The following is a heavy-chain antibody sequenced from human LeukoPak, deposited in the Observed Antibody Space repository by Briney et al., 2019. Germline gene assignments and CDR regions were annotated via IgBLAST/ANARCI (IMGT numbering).Heavy chain of an antibody. J-gene: IGHJ3*02. CDR3: ARDLLPLGAFDI. CDR1: GYTFTSYY. CDR2: INPSGGST. Sequence: ASVKVSCKASGYTFTSYYMHWVRQAPGQGPEWMGIINPSGGSTSYAQKFQGRVTMTRDMSTSTVYMELSSLRSEDTAVYYCARDLLPLGAFDIWGQGTMVTVSS. V-gene: IGHV1-46*01.